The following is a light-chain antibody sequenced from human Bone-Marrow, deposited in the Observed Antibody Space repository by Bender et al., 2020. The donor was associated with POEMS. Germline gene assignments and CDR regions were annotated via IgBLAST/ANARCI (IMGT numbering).Light chain of an antibody. CDR2: DVN. V-gene: IGLV2-14*03. CDR3: AAWEDSLNGWV. CDR1: SSDIGGHNY. J-gene: IGLJ3*02. Sequence: QSPLTQPASVSGSPGQSITLSCTGSSSDIGGHNYVSWYQQHPDKAPKLMIFDVNNRPSGVSDRFAGSKSGTSASLAISGLQSEDEADYYCAAWEDSLNGWVFGGGTKLTVL.